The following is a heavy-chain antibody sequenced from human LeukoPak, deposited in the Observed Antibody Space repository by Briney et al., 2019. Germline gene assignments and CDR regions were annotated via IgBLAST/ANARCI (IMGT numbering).Heavy chain of an antibody. Sequence: GGSLTLSCAASGLTFSSYNMNWVRQAPGKGLEWVSFISSSSNYIYYTDSVKGRFTISRDNAKNSLFLQMNSLRAEDTAVYYCAKGLGSGWANRYYFDYWGQGTLVTVSS. J-gene: IGHJ4*02. V-gene: IGHV3-21*01. D-gene: IGHD6-19*01. CDR3: AKGLGSGWANRYYFDY. CDR1: GLTFSSYN. CDR2: ISSSSNYI.